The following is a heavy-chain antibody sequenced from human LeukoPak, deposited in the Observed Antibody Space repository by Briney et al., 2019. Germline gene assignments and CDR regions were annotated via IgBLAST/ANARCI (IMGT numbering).Heavy chain of an antibody. CDR1: GGSISSYY. V-gene: IGHV4-59*01. CDR3: ARGHYYYYGMDV. CDR2: IYYSGST. J-gene: IGHJ6*02. Sequence: SETLSLTCTVSGGSISSYYWSWIRQPPGKGLEWIGYIYYSGSTNYNPSLKSRVTISVDTSKNQFSLKLSSVTAADTAVYYCARGHYYYYGMDVWGQGTTVTVSS.